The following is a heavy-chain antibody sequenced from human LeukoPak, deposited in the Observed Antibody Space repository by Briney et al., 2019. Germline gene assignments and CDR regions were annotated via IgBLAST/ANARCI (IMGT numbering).Heavy chain of an antibody. V-gene: IGHV3-23*01. CDR1: GFTFSTYT. D-gene: IGHD6-19*01. CDR3: AKDGHCPGALCPTQIAVAGYNDN. J-gene: IGHJ4*02. CDR2: INYNGDNK. Sequence: GGSLRLSCAASGFTFSTYTMNWVRQAPGKGLEWVSIINYNGDNKYYADSVQGRFTISRDNSKNTVYLQMNSLRAEDTAIYYCAKDGHCPGALCPTQIAVAGYNDNWGQGTLVTVSS.